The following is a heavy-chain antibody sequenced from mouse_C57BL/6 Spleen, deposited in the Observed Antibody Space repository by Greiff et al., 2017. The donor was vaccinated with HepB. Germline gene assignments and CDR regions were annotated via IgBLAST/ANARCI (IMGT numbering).Heavy chain of an antibody. V-gene: IGHV1-81*01. CDR3: AREKGVYYGSSYHAMDY. D-gene: IGHD1-1*01. CDR1: GYTFTSYG. CDR2: IYPRSGNT. Sequence: VMLVESGAELARPGASVKLSCKASGYTFTSYGISWVKQRTGQGLEWIGEIYPRSGNTYYNEKFKGKATLTADKSSSTAYMELRSLTSEDSAVYFCAREKGVYYGSSYHAMDYWGQGTSVTVSS. J-gene: IGHJ4*01.